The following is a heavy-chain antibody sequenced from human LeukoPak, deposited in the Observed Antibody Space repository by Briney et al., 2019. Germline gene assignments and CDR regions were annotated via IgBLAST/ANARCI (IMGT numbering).Heavy chain of an antibody. V-gene: IGHV3-30-3*01. CDR1: GFAFDIYR. CDR2: ISDDGSDA. Sequence: GGSLRLSCAASGFAFDIYRMHWVRQAPGKGLEWVSLISDDGSDAYYSDSVKGRFTISRDNSKKILYLQMDSLRTEDTAVYYCARDLLDCGGPRCTDFGGQGTLVTVSS. D-gene: IGHD2-21*01. CDR3: ARDLLDCGGPRCTDF. J-gene: IGHJ4*02.